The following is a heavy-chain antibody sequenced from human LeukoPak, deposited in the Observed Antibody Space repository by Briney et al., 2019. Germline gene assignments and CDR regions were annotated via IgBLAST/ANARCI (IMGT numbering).Heavy chain of an antibody. CDR2: IYSSGST. J-gene: IGHJ4*02. V-gene: IGHV4-4*07. Sequence: SETLSLTCTDSGGSISASYWNWIRRPAGEGLEWTGHIYSSGSTIYNPSLKSRVTMSVDTSKNQFSLRLSSVTAADAAVDYCARRYRGYDYWGQGTLVTVSS. CDR1: GGSISASY. D-gene: IGHD5-18*01. CDR3: ARRYRGYDY.